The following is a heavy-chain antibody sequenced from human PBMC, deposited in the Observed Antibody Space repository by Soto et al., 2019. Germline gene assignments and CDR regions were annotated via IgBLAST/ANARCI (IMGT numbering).Heavy chain of an antibody. CDR2: INADYGNT. D-gene: IGHD5-18*01. J-gene: IGHJ6*02. V-gene: IGHV1-18*01. CDR3: ARGIQGDYYYGMDV. Sequence: QAQLVQSGAEVRKPGASVKVSCKASGYTFYSHSISWVRQAPGQGLEWMGRINADYGNTQYAQKFRGRVTMTTDTSTPTVYMELTNLRSDDTAVYYCARGIQGDYYYGMDVWGQGTTVTVSS. CDR1: GYTFYSHS.